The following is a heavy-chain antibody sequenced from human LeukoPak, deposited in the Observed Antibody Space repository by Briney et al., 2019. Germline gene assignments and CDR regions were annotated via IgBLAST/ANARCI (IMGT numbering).Heavy chain of an antibody. J-gene: IGHJ3*02. D-gene: IGHD2-2*01. CDR1: GFTFISYA. V-gene: IGHV3-30-3*01. CDR2: IAYDGSNK. CDR3: ARGDIVVVPAAGGAFDI. Sequence: PGGSLILSCAASGFTFISYAMHWVRQAPGKVLERVAVIAYDGSNKYYAESVKGRFTISRDNSKNTLYLQMHSLRAEDTAVYYCARGDIVVVPAAGGAFDIWGQGTMVTVSS.